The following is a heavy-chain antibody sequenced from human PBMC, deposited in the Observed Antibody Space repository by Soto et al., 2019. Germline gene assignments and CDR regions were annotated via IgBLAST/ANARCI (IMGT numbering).Heavy chain of an antibody. CDR2: IYWDDDK. V-gene: IGHV2-5*02. CDR3: ARPYSSGWYYRY. D-gene: IGHD6-19*01. CDR1: GFSLSTSGVG. J-gene: IGHJ4*02. Sequence: QITLKESGPTLVKPTQTLTLTCTFSGFSLSTSGVGVGWIRQPPGKALEWLALIYWDDDKRYSPSLKSRLTITKDTSKHQVVLTMTTMDPVDTATYYCARPYSSGWYYRYWGQGTLVTVSS.